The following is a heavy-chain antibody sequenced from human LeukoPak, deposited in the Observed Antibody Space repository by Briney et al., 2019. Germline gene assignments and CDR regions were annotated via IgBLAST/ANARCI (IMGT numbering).Heavy chain of an antibody. J-gene: IGHJ4*02. CDR3: ARDRAGGGYCSSTSCYPFDFDY. CDR1: GCSFSSYA. Sequence: SVTVSCKASGCSFSSYAISWVRQAPGQGLEWMGGIIPIFGTANYAQKFQGRVTITADESTSTAYMELSSLRSEDTAVYYCARDRAGGGYCSSTSCYPFDFDYWGQGNLVTVSS. CDR2: IIPIFGTA. V-gene: IGHV1-69*01. D-gene: IGHD2-2*01.